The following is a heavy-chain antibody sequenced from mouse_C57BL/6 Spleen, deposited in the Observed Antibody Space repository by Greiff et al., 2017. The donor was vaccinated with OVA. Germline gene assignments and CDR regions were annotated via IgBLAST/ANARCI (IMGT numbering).Heavy chain of an antibody. CDR3: TRGRDSSGSAWFAY. V-gene: IGHV5-9-1*02. Sequence: EVKLMESGEGLVKPGGSLKLSCAASGFTFSSYAMSWVRQTPEKRLEWVAYISSGGDYIYYADTVKGRFTISRDNARNTLYLQMSSLKSEDTAMYYCTRGRDSSGSAWFAYWGQGTLVTVSA. CDR1: GFTFSSYA. D-gene: IGHD1-1*01. CDR2: ISSGGDYI. J-gene: IGHJ3*01.